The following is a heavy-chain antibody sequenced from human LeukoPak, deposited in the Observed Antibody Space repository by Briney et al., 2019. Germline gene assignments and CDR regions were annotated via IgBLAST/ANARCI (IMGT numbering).Heavy chain of an antibody. CDR1: SGSISSYY. J-gene: IGHJ4*02. D-gene: IGHD6-13*01. V-gene: IGHV4-59*01. Sequence: SETLSLTCTVSSGSISSYYWSWMRQPPGKGLEWIGYIYYSGSTNYNPSLKSRVTISVDTSKNQFSLKLSSVTAADTAVYYCARGVIAAAVPFDYWGQGTLVTVSS. CDR3: ARGVIAAAVPFDY. CDR2: IYYSGST.